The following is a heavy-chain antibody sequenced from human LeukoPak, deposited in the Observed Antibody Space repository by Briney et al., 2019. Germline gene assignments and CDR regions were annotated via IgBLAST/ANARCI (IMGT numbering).Heavy chain of an antibody. CDR1: GFTFSSYA. CDR2: ISYDGSNK. V-gene: IGHV3-30-3*01. J-gene: IGHJ4*02. CDR3: AKAQLPMSGYFDY. D-gene: IGHD1-26*01. Sequence: GRSLRLSCAASGFTFSSYAMHWVRQAPGKGLEWVAVISYDGSNKYYADSVKGRFTISRDNSKNTLYLQMNSLRAEDTAVYYCAKAQLPMSGYFDYWGQGTLVTVSS.